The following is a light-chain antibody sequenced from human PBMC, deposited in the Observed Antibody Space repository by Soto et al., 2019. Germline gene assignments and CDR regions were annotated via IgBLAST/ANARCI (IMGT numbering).Light chain of an antibody. J-gene: IGKJ4*01. V-gene: IGKV1-17*03. Sequence: DIQMTQSPSALSASVGETVTVTCRASQAIGNHLAWFQQQPGKVPQRLIFSVSTLQIGAPSRFSGSGSETDFTLSITNLQPEDFASYFSLQHYTYPPTFGGGT. CDR1: QAIGNH. CDR2: SVS. CDR3: LQHYTYPPT.